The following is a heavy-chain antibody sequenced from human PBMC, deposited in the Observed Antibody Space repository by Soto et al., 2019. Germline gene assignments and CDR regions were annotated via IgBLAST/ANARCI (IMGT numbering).Heavy chain of an antibody. J-gene: IGHJ3*02. CDR1: GFTFDDYA. Sequence: PGGSLRLSCAASGFTFDDYAMRWVRQAPGKGLEWVSGISWNSGSIGYADSVKGRFTISRDNAKNSLYLQMNSLRAEDTALYYCAKTLVNHYYGSGSYYSDAFDIWGQGTMVTVSS. CDR2: ISWNSGSI. V-gene: IGHV3-9*01. D-gene: IGHD3-10*01. CDR3: AKTLVNHYYGSGSYYSDAFDI.